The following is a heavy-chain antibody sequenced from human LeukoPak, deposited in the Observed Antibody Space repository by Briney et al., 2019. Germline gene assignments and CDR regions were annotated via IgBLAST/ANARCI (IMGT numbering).Heavy chain of an antibody. CDR2: ISSSGSTI. Sequence: GRSLRLSYAASGFTFSSYEMNWVRQAPGKWLEWVSYISSSGSTIYYADSVAGRFTISRDNAKNSLYLQMNSLRAEDTAVYYCARGLGSGIYSSDYWGQGTLVTVSS. V-gene: IGHV3-48*03. J-gene: IGHJ4*02. CDR3: ARGLGSGIYSSDY. CDR1: GFTFSSYE. D-gene: IGHD3-10*01.